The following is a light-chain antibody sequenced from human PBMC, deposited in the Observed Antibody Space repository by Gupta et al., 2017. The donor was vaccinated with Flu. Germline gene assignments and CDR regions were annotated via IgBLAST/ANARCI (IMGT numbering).Light chain of an antibody. V-gene: IGKV3-20*01. J-gene: IGKJ4*01. CDR1: QSIRSSY. CDR2: GAS. CDR3: QQDGYSPIT. Sequence: GTLSLSPGERATLSCRASQSIRSSYLAWYQQKPGQAPRLLIYGASSRATGIPDRFSGSGSGTAFTLTISRLEPEDFAVYYCQQDGYSPITFGGGTKVEI.